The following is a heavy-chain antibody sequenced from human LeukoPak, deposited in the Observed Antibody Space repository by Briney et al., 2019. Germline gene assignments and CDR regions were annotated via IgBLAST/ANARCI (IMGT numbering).Heavy chain of an antibody. CDR3: ARDGEWLDAFDI. CDR1: GGSFSGYY. D-gene: IGHD5-12*01. Sequence: SETLSLTCAVYGGSFSGYYWSWIRQPPGKGLEWIGEINHSGSTNYNPSLKSRVTISVDTSKNQFSLKLSSVIAADTAVYYCARDGEWLDAFDIWGQGTMVTVSS. J-gene: IGHJ3*02. CDR2: INHSGST. V-gene: IGHV4-34*01.